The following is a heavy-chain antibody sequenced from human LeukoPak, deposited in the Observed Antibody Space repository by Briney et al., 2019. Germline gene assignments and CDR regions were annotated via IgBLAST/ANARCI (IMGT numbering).Heavy chain of an antibody. J-gene: IGHJ4*02. CDR2: INRRGHT. D-gene: IGHD2-21*02. CDR3: AKEVDCPSDCLFFHS. V-gene: IGHV3-43*01. CDR1: GFTFDRFT. Sequence: GGCLRLSCAASGFTFDRFTIHWVRQTPGKGLEWVSLINRRGHTFYADSVKGRFTISRDNSRNSVFLQMDSLRPEDTALYHCAKEVDCPSDCLFFHSWGQGTLVTVSS.